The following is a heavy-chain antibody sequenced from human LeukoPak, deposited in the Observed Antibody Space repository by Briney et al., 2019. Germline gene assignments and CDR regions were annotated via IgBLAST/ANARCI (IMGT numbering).Heavy chain of an antibody. V-gene: IGHV4-31*03. J-gene: IGHJ4*02. CDR3: AREDYGDYAGYFDY. CDR2: IYYSGST. CDR1: GGSISSGGYY. Sequence: SETLSLTCTVSGGSISSGGYYWSWIRQHPGKGLEWIGYIYYSGSTYYNPSLKSRVTISVDTSKNQFSLKLSSVTAADTAVYYCAREDYGDYAGYFDYWGQGTLATVSS. D-gene: IGHD4-17*01.